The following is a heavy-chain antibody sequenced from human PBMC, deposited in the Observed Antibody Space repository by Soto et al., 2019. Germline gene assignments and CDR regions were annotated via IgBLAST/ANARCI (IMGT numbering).Heavy chain of an antibody. D-gene: IGHD3-22*01. J-gene: IGHJ6*02. CDR2: IKEDGSEK. V-gene: IGHV3-7*03. Sequence: PGGSMRLSCAASGFTFSNSWMSWVRQAPGKGLEWVANIKEDGSEKDYVDPVKGRFTITRDNAKNSLYLQMNNLRAEDTAVYYCAKDTYLDYSDSSGYYPWYYYGLDVWGQGTTVTVS. CDR1: GFTFSNSW. CDR3: AKDTYLDYSDSSGYYPWYYYGLDV.